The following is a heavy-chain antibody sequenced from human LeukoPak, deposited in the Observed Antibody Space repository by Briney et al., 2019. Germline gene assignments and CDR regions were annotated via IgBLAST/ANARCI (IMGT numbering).Heavy chain of an antibody. Sequence: SQTLSLTCTVSGGSISSYYWSWIRQPAGKGLEWIGRIYTSGSTNYNPSLKSRATMSVDTSKNQFSLKLSSVTPADTAVNSVAEETAHYYGNYAPPLGSGYGMDVWGQGTTVTVSS. V-gene: IGHV4-4*07. CDR2: IYTSGST. CDR1: GGSISSYY. D-gene: IGHD4-11*01. CDR3: AEETAHYYGNYAPPLGSGYGMDV. J-gene: IGHJ6*02.